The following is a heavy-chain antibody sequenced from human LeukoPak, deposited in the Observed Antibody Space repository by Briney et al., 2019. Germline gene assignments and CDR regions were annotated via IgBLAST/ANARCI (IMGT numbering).Heavy chain of an antibody. CDR1: GDSISTYS. Sequence: SETLSLTCTVSGDSISTYSWSWIRQPPGKGLEWIGYIYYRVTSDYNPSLKSRVTTSVYMSTRQISLKLSSVTAADTAAYYSVRGRRWLVKYYFDYWGQRTLVSVSS. CDR3: VRGRRWLVKYYFDY. CDR2: IYYRVTS. V-gene: IGHV4-59*01. D-gene: IGHD6-19*01. J-gene: IGHJ4*02.